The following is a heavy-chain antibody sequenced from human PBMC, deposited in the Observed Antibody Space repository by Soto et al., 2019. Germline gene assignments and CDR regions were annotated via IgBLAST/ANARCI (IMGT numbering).Heavy chain of an antibody. Sequence: SETLSLTCAVYGGSFSGYYWSWIRQPPGKGLEWIGEINHSGSTNYNPSLKSRVTISVDKSKNQFSLKLSSVTAADTAVYYCAREGDIVVVPAATLDAFDIWGQGTMVTVSS. J-gene: IGHJ3*02. CDR1: GGSFSGYY. CDR2: INHSGST. CDR3: AREGDIVVVPAATLDAFDI. D-gene: IGHD2-2*01. V-gene: IGHV4-34*01.